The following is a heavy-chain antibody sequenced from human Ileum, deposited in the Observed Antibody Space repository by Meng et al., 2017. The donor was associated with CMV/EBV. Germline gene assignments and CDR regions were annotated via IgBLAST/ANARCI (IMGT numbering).Heavy chain of an antibody. J-gene: IGHJ5*02. D-gene: IGHD6-19*01. CDR2: ISAYNGNT. CDR3: ARTIAVAGPNWFDP. V-gene: IGHV1-18*01. CDR1: GYTFTSYG. Sequence: SGYTFTSYGISWVRQAPGQGLGWMGWISAYNGNTNSAQKLQGRVTMTTDTSTSTAYMELRSLRSDDTAVYYCARTIAVAGPNWFDPWGQGTLVTVSS.